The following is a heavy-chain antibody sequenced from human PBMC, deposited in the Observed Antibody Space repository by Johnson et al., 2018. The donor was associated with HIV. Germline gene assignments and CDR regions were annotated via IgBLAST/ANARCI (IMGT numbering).Heavy chain of an antibody. CDR2: INWNGGTT. CDR1: GFTFSSYA. D-gene: IGHD6-19*01. Sequence: VQLVESGGGLVQPGGSLRLSCAASGFTFSSYAMNWVRQAPGKGLAWVSGINWNGGTTGYADSGKGRFTISRDNAKSSLYLQMNSLRAEDTALYYCVRDQGGSSGWLHSNGAFDIWGQGTLVTVSS. V-gene: IGHV3-20*04. CDR3: VRDQGGSSGWLHSNGAFDI. J-gene: IGHJ3*02.